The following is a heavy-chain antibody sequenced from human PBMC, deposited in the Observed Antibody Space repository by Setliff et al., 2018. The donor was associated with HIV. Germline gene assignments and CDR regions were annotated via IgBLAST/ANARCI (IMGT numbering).Heavy chain of an antibody. D-gene: IGHD4-4*01. Sequence: VASVKVSCKASGGTFSKDAINWVREAPGQGLEWMGGIIPIFSTTTYAQKFQGRVTITADDSTSTVYMELSSLKSEDTAMYYCARDEGMTTRRGRFDPWGQGTLVTVSS. CDR3: ARDEGMTTRRGRFDP. J-gene: IGHJ5*02. CDR1: GGTFSKDA. V-gene: IGHV1-69*13. CDR2: IIPIFSTT.